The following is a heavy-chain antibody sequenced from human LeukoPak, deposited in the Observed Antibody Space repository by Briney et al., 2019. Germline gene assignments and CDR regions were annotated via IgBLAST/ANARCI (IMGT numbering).Heavy chain of an antibody. J-gene: IGHJ4*02. CDR2: ISTSGGT. V-gene: IGHV4-4*07. CDR1: GGSMSNYY. CDR3: AREPRYCSSTSCYNYFDY. Sequence: SETLSLTCTVSGGSMSNYYWSWIRQPAGKGLEWIGRISTSGGTNYNPSLKSRVTMSVDTSKNQFSLKLSSVTAADTAVYYCAREPRYCSSTSCYNYFDYWGQGTLVTVSS. D-gene: IGHD2-2*02.